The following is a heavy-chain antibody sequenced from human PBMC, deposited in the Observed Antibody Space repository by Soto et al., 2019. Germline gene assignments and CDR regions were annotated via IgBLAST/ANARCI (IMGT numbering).Heavy chain of an antibody. D-gene: IGHD3-22*01. CDR3: AAPVNYDSSGYSCDY. Sequence: GASVKVSCKASGCTFTSSAVQWVRQARGQRLEWTGWIVVGSGNTNYAQKFQERVTITRDMSTSTAYMELSSLRSEDTAVYYCAAPVNYDSSGYSCDYWGQGTLGTI. CDR1: GCTFTSSA. J-gene: IGHJ4*02. V-gene: IGHV1-58*01. CDR2: IVVGSGNT.